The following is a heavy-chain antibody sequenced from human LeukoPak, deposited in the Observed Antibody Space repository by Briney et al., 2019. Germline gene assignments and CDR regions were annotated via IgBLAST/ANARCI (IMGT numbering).Heavy chain of an antibody. CDR2: IKQDGSEK. Sequence: GGSLRLSCAASGFTFSSHWMSWVRQAPGKGLEWVANIKQDGSEKYYVDSVKGRFTISRDNAKNSLYLQMNSLRAEDTAVYYCASNMRALYYYGMDVWGQGTTVTVSS. J-gene: IGHJ6*02. V-gene: IGHV3-7*02. D-gene: IGHD2/OR15-2a*01. CDR1: GFTFSSHW. CDR3: ASNMRALYYYGMDV.